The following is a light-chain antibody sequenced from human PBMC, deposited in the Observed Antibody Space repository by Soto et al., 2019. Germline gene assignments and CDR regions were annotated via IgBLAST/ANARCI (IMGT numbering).Light chain of an antibody. J-gene: IGKJ5*01. Sequence: EIVLTQSPGTLSLSPGERATLHXRASQSVTKSYLAWYQQKPGXAPRLXXDCXSNMATGSPDRFSGSGSETDFTLTISRREPEDFEAYYWQQYGTPRRTFGQGTRLEIK. V-gene: IGKV3-20*01. CDR2: CXS. CDR1: QSVTKSY. CDR3: QQYGTPRRT.